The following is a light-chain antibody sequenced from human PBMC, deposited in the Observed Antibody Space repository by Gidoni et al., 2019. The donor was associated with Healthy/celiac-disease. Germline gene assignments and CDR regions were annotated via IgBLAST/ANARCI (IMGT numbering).Light chain of an antibody. CDR1: SSDVGGYNY. V-gene: IGLV2-8*01. CDR2: EGS. Sequence: QSPLTQPPSASASPGQSVPISCTGTSSDVGGYNYVSWYQQHPGKAPKLMIYEGSKRPSGVPDRFSGSKSGNTASLTVSGLQAEDEADYYCSSYAGSNNFVFGTGTKVTVL. J-gene: IGLJ1*01. CDR3: SSYAGSNNFV.